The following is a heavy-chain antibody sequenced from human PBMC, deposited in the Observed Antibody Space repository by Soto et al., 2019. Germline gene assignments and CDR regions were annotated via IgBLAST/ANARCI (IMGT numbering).Heavy chain of an antibody. Sequence: PGGSLRLSCAASGFTVSSNYMRWVRQAPGKGLEWVSRIYSGGSTYYGDSVKGRFTISRENSKNTLYLQMNSPRAEDTDVYYWARVQVTIVRGQLHYYCGMDVWVQGTPVTVSS. J-gene: IGHJ6*02. V-gene: IGHV3-53*01. CDR3: ARVQVTIVRGQLHYYCGMDV. CDR2: IYSGGST. CDR1: GFTVSSNY. D-gene: IGHD3-10*01.